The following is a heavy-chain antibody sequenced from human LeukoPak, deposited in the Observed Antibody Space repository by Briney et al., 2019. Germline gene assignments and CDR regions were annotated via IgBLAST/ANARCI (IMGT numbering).Heavy chain of an antibody. V-gene: IGHV3-33*06. J-gene: IGHJ4*02. CDR1: GFTFSSYG. CDR2: IWYDGSNK. CDR3: AKDAYHYYDTSGYNS. Sequence: LSGGSLRLSCAASGFTFSSYGMPWVRQASGKGLEWVAVIWYDGSNKYYADSVKGRFTISRDNSKNTLYLHMNSLRAEDTAMYYCAKDAYHYYDTSGYNSWGQGTLVTVSS. D-gene: IGHD3-22*01.